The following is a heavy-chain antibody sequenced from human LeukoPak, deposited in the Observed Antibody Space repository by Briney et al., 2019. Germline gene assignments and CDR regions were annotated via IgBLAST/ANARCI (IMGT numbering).Heavy chain of an antibody. D-gene: IGHD3-22*01. Sequence: ASVKVSCKASGGTFSSYAISWVRQAPGQGLEWMGGIIPIFGTANYAQKFQGRVTITADESTSTAYMELSSLRSEDTAVYYCAREKTYYYVSSGHYPSHFDYWGQGTLVTVSS. V-gene: IGHV1-69*13. CDR3: AREKTYYYVSSGHYPSHFDY. CDR2: IIPIFGTA. CDR1: GGTFSSYA. J-gene: IGHJ4*02.